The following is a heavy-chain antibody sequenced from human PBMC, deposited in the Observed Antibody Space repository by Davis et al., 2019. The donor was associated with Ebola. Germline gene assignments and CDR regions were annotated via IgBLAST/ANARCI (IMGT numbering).Heavy chain of an antibody. Sequence: GGSLRLSCAASGFTFSSSAMSWVRQSPGKGLEWVSTISGMGDSTYYADSVKGRFTISRDNSKNTLYLQMNSLRAEDTAFYYCAKKKGGSAWYSFDYWGQGTLVTVSS. CDR2: ISGMGDST. CDR3: AKKKGGSAWYSFDY. CDR1: GFTFSSSA. V-gene: IGHV3-23*01. J-gene: IGHJ4*02. D-gene: IGHD6-19*01.